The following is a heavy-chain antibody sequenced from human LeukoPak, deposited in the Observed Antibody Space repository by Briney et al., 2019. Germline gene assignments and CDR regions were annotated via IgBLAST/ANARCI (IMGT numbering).Heavy chain of an antibody. CDR1: GFTIDDYA. D-gene: IGHD2-15*01. V-gene: IGHV3-9*01. CDR2: IYWNSGGA. CDR3: TKDNYCQRATCHGGWFDP. J-gene: IGHJ5*02. Sequence: GGSLRLSCAASGFTIDDYAMHWVRQAPGKGLEWVAGIYWNSGGAVYADSVQGRFTISRDNAENSLYLQMNSLRTEDTAFYYCTKDNYCQRATCHGGWFDPWGQGTLVTVSS.